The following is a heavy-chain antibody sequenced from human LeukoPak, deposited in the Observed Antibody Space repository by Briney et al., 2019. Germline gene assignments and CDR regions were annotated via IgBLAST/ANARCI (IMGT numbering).Heavy chain of an antibody. CDR2: IYYSGST. CDR3: AREGRGPTFGMATTSDY. CDR1: GGSISSSSYY. J-gene: IGHJ4*02. Sequence: PSETLSLTCTVSGGSISSSSYYWGWIRQPPGKGLEWIGSIYYSGSTYYNPSLKSRVTISVDTSKNQFSLKLSSVTAADTAVYYCAREGRGPTFGMATTSDYWGQGTLVTVSS. D-gene: IGHD5-24*01. V-gene: IGHV4-39*07.